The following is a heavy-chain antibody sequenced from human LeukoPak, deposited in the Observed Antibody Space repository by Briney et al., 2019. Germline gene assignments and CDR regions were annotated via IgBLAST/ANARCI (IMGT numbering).Heavy chain of an antibody. V-gene: IGHV4-30-2*01. CDR2: IYHSGST. Sequence: SETLSLTCAASGGSISSGGYSWSWIRQPPGKGLEWIGYIYHSGSTYYNPSLKSRVTISVDRSKNQFSLKLSSVTAADTAVYYCASTRRSGSLDFDYWGQGTLVTVSS. J-gene: IGHJ4*02. D-gene: IGHD3-22*01. CDR1: GGSISSGGYS. CDR3: ASTRRSGSLDFDY.